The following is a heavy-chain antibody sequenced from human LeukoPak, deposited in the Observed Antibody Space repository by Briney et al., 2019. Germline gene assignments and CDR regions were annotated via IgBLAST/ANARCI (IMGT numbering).Heavy chain of an antibody. J-gene: IGHJ6*03. D-gene: IGHD5-18*01. CDR3: ARGTAMALPSLYYYYYMDV. CDR1: GGSISSGSYY. Sequence: PSQTLSLTCTVSGGSISSGSYYWSWIRQPAGKGLEWIGRIYTGGSTNYNPSLKSRVTISVDTSKNQFSLKLSSVTAADTAVYYCARGTAMALPSLYYYYYMDVWGKGTTVTVSS. V-gene: IGHV4-61*02. CDR2: IYTGGST.